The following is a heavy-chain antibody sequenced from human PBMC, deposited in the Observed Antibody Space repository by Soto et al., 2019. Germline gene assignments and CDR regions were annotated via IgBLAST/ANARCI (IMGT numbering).Heavy chain of an antibody. CDR3: ARGRSAVVVAATLPDSDY. D-gene: IGHD2-15*01. V-gene: IGHV4-34*01. Sequence: PSETLSLTCAVYGGSFSGYYWSWIRQPPGKGLEWIGEINHSGSTNYNPSHKSRDTISEDTSKNQFSMKMSSVTAADTAVYYCARGRSAVVVAATLPDSDYWGQGTLVTVSS. CDR1: GGSFSGYY. CDR2: INHSGST. J-gene: IGHJ4*02.